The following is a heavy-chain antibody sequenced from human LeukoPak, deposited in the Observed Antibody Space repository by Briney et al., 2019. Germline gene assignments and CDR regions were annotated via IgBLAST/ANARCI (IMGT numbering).Heavy chain of an antibody. CDR3: ARREWANYYNYYMDV. CDR2: IYYSGST. Sequence: PSETLSLTCTVSGGSISSSSYYWGWIRQPPGKGLEWIGSIYYSGSTYYNPSLKSRVTISVDTSKNQFSLKLSSVTAADTAVYYCARREWANYYNYYMDVWGKGTTVTVSS. V-gene: IGHV4-39*01. J-gene: IGHJ6*03. D-gene: IGHD3-3*01. CDR1: GGSISSSSYY.